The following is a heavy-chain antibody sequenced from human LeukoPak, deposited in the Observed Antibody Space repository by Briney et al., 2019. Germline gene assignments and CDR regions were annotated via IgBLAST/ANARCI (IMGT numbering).Heavy chain of an antibody. V-gene: IGHV3-48*03. CDR2: ITTSGSTT. D-gene: IGHD6-13*01. J-gene: IGHJ5*02. CDR1: RFTFSSYE. CDR3: VRFGTQVRGSSSSWFDP. Sequence: GGSLRLSCAASRFTFSSYEMNWVRQAPGKGLEWISYITTSGSTTYYADSVKGRFTISRDNAKNSLYLQMNSLRPEDTAIYYCVRFGTQVRGSSSSWFDPWGQGTLVTVSS.